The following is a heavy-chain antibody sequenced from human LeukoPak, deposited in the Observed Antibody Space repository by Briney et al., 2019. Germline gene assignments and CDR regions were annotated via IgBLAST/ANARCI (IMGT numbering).Heavy chain of an antibody. CDR1: GGSISSSNW. V-gene: IGHV4-4*02. J-gene: IGHJ4*02. D-gene: IGHD3-22*01. CDR2: INHSGST. CDR3: ARQKDYYDSSGYYPYHFDY. Sequence: PSETLSLTCAVSGGSISSSNWWSWIRQPPGKGLEWIGEINHSGSTNYNPSLKSRVTISVDTSKNQFSLKLSSVTAADTAVYYCARQKDYYDSSGYYPYHFDYWGQGTLVTVSS.